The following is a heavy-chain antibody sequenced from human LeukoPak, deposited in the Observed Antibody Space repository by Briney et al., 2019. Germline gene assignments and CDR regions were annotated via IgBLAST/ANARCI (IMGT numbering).Heavy chain of an antibody. Sequence: GGSLRLSCAASGFTFSSSAMSWVRQAPGKGLEWVSAISGSGGSTYYADSVKGRFTISRDNSKNTLYLQMNSLRAEDTAVYYCAKGPRQLGGYFDYWGQGTLVTVSS. D-gene: IGHD6-13*01. CDR1: GFTFSSSA. V-gene: IGHV3-23*01. CDR2: ISGSGGST. J-gene: IGHJ4*02. CDR3: AKGPRQLGGYFDY.